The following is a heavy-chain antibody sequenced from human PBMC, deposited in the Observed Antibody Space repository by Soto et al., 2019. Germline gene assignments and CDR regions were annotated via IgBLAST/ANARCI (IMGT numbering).Heavy chain of an antibody. Sequence: GASVKVSCKTSGYTFTNYGISWVRQAPGQGLEWMGWISAHTGNTNYAQKFQGRVTMTTDTSTSTAYLELRSLRSDDTAVYYCARAGHYYDSSGYATWGQGTLVTVSS. D-gene: IGHD3-22*01. J-gene: IGHJ5*02. CDR2: ISAHTGNT. V-gene: IGHV1-18*01. CDR1: GYTFTNYG. CDR3: ARAGHYYDSSGYAT.